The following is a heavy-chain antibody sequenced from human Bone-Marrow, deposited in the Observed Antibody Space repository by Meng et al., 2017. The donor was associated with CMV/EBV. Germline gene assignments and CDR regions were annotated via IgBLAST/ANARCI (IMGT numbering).Heavy chain of an antibody. CDR3: ARTGQWELLGGRAFDP. CDR1: GYTFTNYA. V-gene: IGHV1-3*02. D-gene: IGHD1-26*01. Sequence: ASVKVSCKASGYTFTNYALHWVRQAPGQRLEWMEWGNAGNGNTKYSQEFQGRVTITADKSTSTAYMELRSLRSDDTAVYYCARTGQWELLGGRAFDPWGQGTLVTVSS. CDR2: GNAGNGNT. J-gene: IGHJ5*02.